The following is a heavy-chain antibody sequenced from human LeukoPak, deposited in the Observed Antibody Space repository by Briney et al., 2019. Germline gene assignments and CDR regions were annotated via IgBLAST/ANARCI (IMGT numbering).Heavy chain of an antibody. Sequence: KPSETLSLTCTVSGDSISSGTYYWRWIRQHPGEGLEWIGNIYYSGTTYYNPSLKSRVTIPVDTSKNQFSLKLSSVTAAETAVYYCARVSGANWFDPWGQGTLVTVSS. V-gene: IGHV4-31*03. D-gene: IGHD7-27*01. CDR1: GDSISSGTYY. CDR3: ARVSGANWFDP. CDR2: IYYSGTT. J-gene: IGHJ5*02.